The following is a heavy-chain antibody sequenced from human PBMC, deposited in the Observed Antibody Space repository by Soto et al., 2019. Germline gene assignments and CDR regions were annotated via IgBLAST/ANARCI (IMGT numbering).Heavy chain of an antibody. D-gene: IGHD2-15*01. V-gene: IGHV1-69*01. CDR3: ASPLSCDSADCYCANDAFNV. J-gene: IGHJ3*01. CDR2: NIPIFETS. CDR1: GRTFSSHV. Sequence: QVQLVQSGPEVKTPGSSVMVSCKASGRTFSSHVVSWVRQAPGQGLEWMGGNIPIFETSNYAQKFEGRDSITADESTNPAYRYLRSLTSEDTVIYYCASPLSCDSADCYCANDAFNVWGQETMVIVSS.